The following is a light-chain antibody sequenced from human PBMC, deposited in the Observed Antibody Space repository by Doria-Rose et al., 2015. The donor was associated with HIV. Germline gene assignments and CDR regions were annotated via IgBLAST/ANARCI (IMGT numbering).Light chain of an antibody. CDR3: QQTYSSPPWT. J-gene: IGKJ1*01. CDR1: QTVSTY. Sequence: LSASIGDRVTITSRASQTVSTYLNWFQQEPGKAPKLLIYAASRLQSGVPSRFSGSGSGTDSTLTISGLQPGDFATYYCQQTYSSPPWTVGQGTKVE. V-gene: IGKV1-39*01. CDR2: AAS.